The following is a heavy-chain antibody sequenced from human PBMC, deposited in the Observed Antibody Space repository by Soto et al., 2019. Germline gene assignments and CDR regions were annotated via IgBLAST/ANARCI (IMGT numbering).Heavy chain of an antibody. CDR3: ATSLEWFIFDY. CDR2: IYYSGST. V-gene: IGHV4-39*01. J-gene: IGHJ4*02. D-gene: IGHD3-3*01. CDR1: GGSISSSSYY. Sequence: SETLSLTCTVSGGSISSSSYYWGWIRQPPGKGLEWIGSIYYSGSTYYNPSLKSRVTISVDTSKNQFSLKLSSVTAADTAVYYCATSLEWFIFDYWGQGTLVTVSS.